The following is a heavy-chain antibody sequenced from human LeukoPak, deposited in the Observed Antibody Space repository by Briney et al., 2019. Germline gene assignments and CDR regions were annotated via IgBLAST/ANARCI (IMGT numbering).Heavy chain of an antibody. J-gene: IGHJ4*02. CDR3: AKDSNYDGSGYYLV. Sequence: PGGSLRLSCAASGFTFDDYAMHWVRQAPGKGLEWVSGISWNSGSIGYADSVKGRFTISRDNAKNSLYLQMNSLRAEDTALYYCAKDSNYDGSGYYLVWGQGTLVTVSS. D-gene: IGHD3-22*01. V-gene: IGHV3-9*01. CDR1: GFTFDDYA. CDR2: ISWNSGSI.